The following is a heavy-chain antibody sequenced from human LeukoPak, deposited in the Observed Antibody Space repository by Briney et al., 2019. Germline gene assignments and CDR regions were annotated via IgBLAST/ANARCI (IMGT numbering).Heavy chain of an antibody. CDR2: INPNSGGT. CDR1: GYTFTGYY. V-gene: IGHV1-2*06. Sequence: ASVKVSCKASGYTFTGYYMHWVRQAPGQGLEWMGRINPNSGGTNYAQKFQGRVTMTRDTSISTAYMGLSRLRSDDTAVYYCAYGSGSPYYFDYWGQGTLVTVSS. D-gene: IGHD3-10*01. CDR3: AYGSGSPYYFDY. J-gene: IGHJ4*02.